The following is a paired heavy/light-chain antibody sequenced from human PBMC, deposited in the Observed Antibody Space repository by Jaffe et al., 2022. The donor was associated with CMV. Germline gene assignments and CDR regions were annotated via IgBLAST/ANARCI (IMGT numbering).Heavy chain of an antibody. V-gene: IGHV5-51*01. Sequence: EVQLVQSGAEVKKPGESLKISCKGSGYSFSTYWIAWVRQMPGKGLEWMGIIYPGDSDTRYSPFFQGHVTISADTSISTAYLQLSRLMASDTAMYYCARFQFNWLLNYRYYYMDVWGNGTAVTVSS. D-gene: IGHD1-20*01. CDR3: ARFQFNWLLNYRYYYMDV. CDR2: IYPGDSDT. CDR1: GYSFSTYW. J-gene: IGHJ6*03.
Light chain of an antibody. Sequence: QSALTQPPSASGSPGQSVAISCTGTSSDVGLYNYVSWYQQHPGKAPKLMIYEVTKRPSGIPDRFSGSKSGNTASLTVSGLQAEDEAEYYCSSYAGGDNLIFGGGTKLTVL. CDR2: EVT. J-gene: IGLJ2*01. CDR3: SSYAGGDNLI. V-gene: IGLV2-8*01. CDR1: SSDVGLYNY.